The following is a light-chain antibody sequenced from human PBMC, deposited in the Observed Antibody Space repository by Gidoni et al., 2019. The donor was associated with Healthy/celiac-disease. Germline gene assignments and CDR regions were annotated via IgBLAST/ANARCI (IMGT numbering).Light chain of an antibody. J-gene: IGKJ5*01. Sequence: EIVMTQSPATLSVSPGESATLSCRASESISINLAWYQQKPGQAPRLLISGASTRATGIPARFSGSGSGTEFTLTISSLQSEDFALYYCHQYNNWPPEDTFGQXTRLEIK. CDR1: ESISIN. CDR2: GAS. V-gene: IGKV3-15*01. CDR3: HQYNNWPPEDT.